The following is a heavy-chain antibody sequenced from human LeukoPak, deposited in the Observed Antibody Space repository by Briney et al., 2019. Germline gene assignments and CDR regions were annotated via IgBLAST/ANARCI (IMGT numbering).Heavy chain of an antibody. Sequence: ASVKVSCKASGYTFTSYGISWVRQAPGQGLEWMGWISAYNGNTNYAQKLQGRVTMTTGTSTSTAYMELRSLRSDDTAVYYCARDGASSIAARYWNYYYYGMDVWGQGTTVTVSS. CDR2: ISAYNGNT. CDR3: ARDGASSIAARYWNYYYYGMDV. J-gene: IGHJ6*02. V-gene: IGHV1-18*01. D-gene: IGHD6-6*01. CDR1: GYTFTSYG.